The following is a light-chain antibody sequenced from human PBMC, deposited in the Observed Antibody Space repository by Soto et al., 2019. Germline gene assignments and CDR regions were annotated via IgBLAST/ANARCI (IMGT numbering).Light chain of an antibody. V-gene: IGKV3-20*01. CDR2: TIS. J-gene: IGKJ1*01. Sequence: IVLTQSPGTLSLSPGERATLSCRASQSVNRRSLAWYQQKPGQAPRLLISTISNRATGIPDRFSGSGSGADFTLTISRLDPEDFAVYYCQQYDNSRTFGQGTKVEIK. CDR1: QSVNRRS. CDR3: QQYDNSRT.